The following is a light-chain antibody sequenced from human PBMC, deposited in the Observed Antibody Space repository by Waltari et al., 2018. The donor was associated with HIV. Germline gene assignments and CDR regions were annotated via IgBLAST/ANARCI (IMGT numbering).Light chain of an antibody. Sequence: QSALTQPASVSGSPGQSVTISCTGGNTDIGAFDLVSWYQQRSGEARQLIIFGVTSRPSGVSSRFSGFKSGHTASLTISGLHDGDEAYYFCSSYSTLKTILFGGGTKLTV. CDR2: GVT. CDR1: NTDIGAFDL. J-gene: IGLJ3*02. CDR3: SSYSTLKTIL. V-gene: IGLV2-14*03.